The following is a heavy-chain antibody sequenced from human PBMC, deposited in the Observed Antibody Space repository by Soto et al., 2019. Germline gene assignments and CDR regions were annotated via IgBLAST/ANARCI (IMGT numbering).Heavy chain of an antibody. CDR1: GFTFSSYA. V-gene: IGHV3-23*01. CDR3: AKVSFFDYYDSSGYSDY. D-gene: IGHD3-22*01. J-gene: IGHJ4*02. Sequence: GGSLRLSCAASGFTFSSYAMSWVRQAPGKGLEWVSAISGSGGSTYYADSVKGRFTISRDNSKNTLYLQMNSLRAEDTAVYYCAKVSFFDYYDSSGYSDYWGQGTLVTVSS. CDR2: ISGSGGST.